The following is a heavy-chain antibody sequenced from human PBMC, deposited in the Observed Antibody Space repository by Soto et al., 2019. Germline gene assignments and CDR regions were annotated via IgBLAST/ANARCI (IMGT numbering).Heavy chain of an antibody. J-gene: IGHJ6*02. D-gene: IGHD2-15*01. Sequence: GASVKVSCKASGGTFSSYAISWVRQAPGQGLEWMGGIIPIFGTANYAQKFQGRVTITADESTSTAYMELSSLRSEDTAVYYCAKPQLVTATGDYYGMDVWGQGTTVTVSS. CDR3: AKPQLVTATGDYYGMDV. CDR1: GGTFSSYA. V-gene: IGHV1-69*13. CDR2: IIPIFGTA.